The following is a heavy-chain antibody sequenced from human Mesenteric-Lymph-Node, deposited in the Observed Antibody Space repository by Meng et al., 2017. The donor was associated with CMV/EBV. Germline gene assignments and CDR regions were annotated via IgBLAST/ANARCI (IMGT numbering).Heavy chain of an antibody. D-gene: IGHD2-21*01. Sequence: ETLSLTCTVSGGSVSSGSYYWSWIRQPPGKGLEWIGYIYYSGSTNYNPSLKSRVTISVDTSKNQFSLKLSSVTAADTAVYYCASGGAYCGGDCYSADYWGQGTLVTVSS. CDR1: GGSVSSGSYY. CDR3: ASGGAYCGGDCYSADY. V-gene: IGHV4-61*01. CDR2: IYYSGST. J-gene: IGHJ4*02.